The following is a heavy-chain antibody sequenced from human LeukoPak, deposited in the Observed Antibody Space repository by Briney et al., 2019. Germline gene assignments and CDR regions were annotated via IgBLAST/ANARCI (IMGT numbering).Heavy chain of an antibody. CDR1: GFTFSSYA. J-gene: IGHJ4*02. V-gene: IGHV3-23*01. CDR2: ISGSGGST. Sequence: GGSLRLSCAAYGFTFSSYAMSWVRQAPGKGLEWVSAISGSGGSTYYADSVKGRFIISRDNAENSLHLQMNSLRAEDTAVYYCAKGRSSYPMDYIFDFWGQGTLVTVSS. D-gene: IGHD3-16*02. CDR3: AKGRSSYPMDYIFDF.